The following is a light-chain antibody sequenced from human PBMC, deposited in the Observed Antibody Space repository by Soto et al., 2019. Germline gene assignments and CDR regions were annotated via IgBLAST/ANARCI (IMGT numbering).Light chain of an antibody. CDR1: QSISSW. CDR2: DAS. Sequence: DIQMTQSPSTLSASVGDRVTITCRASQSISSWLAWYQQKPGKAPKLLIYDASSLESGVPSSFSGSGSGTEFTLTISSLQPDDFATYYCQQYNVFGPGTKVDIK. V-gene: IGKV1-5*01. CDR3: QQYNV. J-gene: IGKJ3*01.